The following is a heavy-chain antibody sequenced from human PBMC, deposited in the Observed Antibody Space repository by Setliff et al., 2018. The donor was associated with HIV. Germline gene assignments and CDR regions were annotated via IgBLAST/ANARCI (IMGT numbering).Heavy chain of an antibody. CDR3: ARGPAGHYDSTGYYPYY. CDR2: IIPIFGSA. V-gene: IGHV1-69*13. CDR1: RGTFNNYA. J-gene: IGHJ4*02. D-gene: IGHD3-22*01. Sequence: SVKVSCKASRGTFNNYAISWVRQAPGQGLEWMGGIIPIFGSANYAQRFQGRVTISADESTSTAYMELSSLRSEDTAVYYCARGPAGHYDSTGYYPYYWGQGRLVT.